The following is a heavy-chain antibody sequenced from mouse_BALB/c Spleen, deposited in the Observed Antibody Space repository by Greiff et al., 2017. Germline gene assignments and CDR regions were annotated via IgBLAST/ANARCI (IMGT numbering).Heavy chain of an antibody. CDR1: GFAFSSYD. CDR3: ARRDYYGPFDY. CDR2: ISNGGGST. J-gene: IGHJ2*01. D-gene: IGHD1-2*01. V-gene: IGHV5-12-1*01. Sequence: EVKLVESGGGLVKPGGSLKLSCAASGFAFSSYDMSWVRQTPEKRLEWVAYISNGGGSTYYPDTVKGRFTISRDNAKNTLYLQMSSLKSEDTAMYYCARRDYYGPFDYWGQGTTLTVSS.